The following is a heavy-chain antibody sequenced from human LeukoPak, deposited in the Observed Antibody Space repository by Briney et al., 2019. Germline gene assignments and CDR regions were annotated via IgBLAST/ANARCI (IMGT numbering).Heavy chain of an antibody. CDR2: IKDDGRDK. J-gene: IGHJ4*02. CDR3: ARDHNWAFDS. CDR1: GFTFSTSW. Sequence: GGSLRLSCAASGFTFSTSWMTWVRQAPGKGLEWVATIKDDGRDKFYVDSVKGRFTISSDTARNSVYLQMNSLRAEDTAVYYCARDHNWAFDSWGQGTLVTVSS. V-gene: IGHV3-7*01. D-gene: IGHD1-20*01.